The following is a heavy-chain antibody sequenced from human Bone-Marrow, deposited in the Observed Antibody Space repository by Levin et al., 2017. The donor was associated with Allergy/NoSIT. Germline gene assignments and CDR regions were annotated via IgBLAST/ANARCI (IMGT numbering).Heavy chain of an antibody. CDR1: GDSFNTYP. D-gene: IGHD3-9*01. Sequence: SVKVSCKASGDSFNTYPINWVRQAPGQGLEWMGGIIPVFGSTNLAQQFEDRVTITADESTSTVYMELSALRSEDTAVYYCARVSEARLFATGQYFAYWGQGTLVTVSS. J-gene: IGHJ4*02. V-gene: IGHV1-69*13. CDR3: ARVSEARLFATGQYFAY. CDR2: IIPVFGST.